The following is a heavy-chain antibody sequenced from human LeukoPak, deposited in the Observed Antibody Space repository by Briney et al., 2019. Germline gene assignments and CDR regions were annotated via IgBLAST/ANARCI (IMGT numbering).Heavy chain of an antibody. V-gene: IGHV1-2*02. D-gene: IGHD1-26*01. CDR3: ARVTPGIVGATSAFDI. CDR1: GYTFTGYY. Sequence: AASVKVSCKASGYTFTGYYMHWVRQAPGQGLEWMGWLNPNSSGTNYAQKFQGRVTMTRDTSISTAYMELSRLRSDDTAVYYCARVTPGIVGATSAFDIWGQGTMVTVSS. J-gene: IGHJ3*02. CDR2: LNPNSSGT.